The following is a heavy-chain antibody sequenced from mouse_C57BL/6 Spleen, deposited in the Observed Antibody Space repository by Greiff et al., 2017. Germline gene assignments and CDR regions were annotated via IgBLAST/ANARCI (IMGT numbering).Heavy chain of an antibody. J-gene: IGHJ4*01. D-gene: IGHD1-1*01. Sequence: EVQVVESEGGLVQPGSSMKLSCTASGFTFSDYSMAWVRQVPEKGLEWVANINYDGSSTYYLDSLKSRFIISRDNAKNILYLQMSSLKSEDTATYYCAREVYYYGRAMAMDYWGQGTSVTVSS. CDR1: GFTFSDYS. CDR3: AREVYYYGRAMAMDY. V-gene: IGHV5-16*01. CDR2: INYDGSST.